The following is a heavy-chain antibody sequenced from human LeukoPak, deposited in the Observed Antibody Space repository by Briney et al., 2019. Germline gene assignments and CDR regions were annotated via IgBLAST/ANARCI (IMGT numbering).Heavy chain of an antibody. V-gene: IGHV3-7*01. J-gene: IGHJ4*02. CDR3: ATKDGYSFDY. CDR2: INQDGSEK. D-gene: IGHD5-24*01. CDR1: GFTFSSYW. Sequence: GGSLRLSCVPSGFTFSSYWMHWVRQAPGKGLEWVANINQDGSEKYYVGSVKGRFTISRDNAKNSLFLQMNSLRAEDTAVYYCATKDGYSFDYWGQGTLVTVSS.